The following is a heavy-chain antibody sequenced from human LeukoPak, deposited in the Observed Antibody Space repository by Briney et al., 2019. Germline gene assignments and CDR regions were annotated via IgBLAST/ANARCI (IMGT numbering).Heavy chain of an antibody. V-gene: IGHV4-4*02. CDR3: ATRATDGPL. Sequence: PSETLSLTCAVSGASISSTYWSTWVRQPPGKGLEWIGEILDSGSTNYNPSLKSRVTISVDKSKKQFSLNLTSVTAADTAVYYCATRATDGPLWAQGTLVTVSS. CDR1: GASISSTYW. D-gene: IGHD5-24*01. J-gene: IGHJ4*02. CDR2: ILDSGST.